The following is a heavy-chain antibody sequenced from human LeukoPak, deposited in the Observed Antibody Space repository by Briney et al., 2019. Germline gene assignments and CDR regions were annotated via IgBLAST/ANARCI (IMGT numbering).Heavy chain of an antibody. Sequence: SETLSLTCTVSGGSISTYYWSWIRQPPGEGLEWTGSIYYSGTTHSNPSLKSRATISVDTSKNHLSLKVNSVTAADTAVYYCARGASGTLYDAFDIWGRGTMVTVSS. V-gene: IGHV4-59*01. CDR3: ARGASGTLYDAFDI. CDR1: GGSISTYY. CDR2: IYYSGTT. J-gene: IGHJ3*02. D-gene: IGHD1-26*01.